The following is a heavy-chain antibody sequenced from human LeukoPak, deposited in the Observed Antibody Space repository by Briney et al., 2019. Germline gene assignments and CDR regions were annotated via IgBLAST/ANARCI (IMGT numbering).Heavy chain of an antibody. J-gene: IGHJ4*02. Sequence: PGGSLRLSCAASGFTFSSYSMNWVRQAPGKGLEWVSYISSSSSTIYYADSVKGRFTISRDNAKNSLYLQMNSLRAEDTAVYYCARDRQYYYDSSGYSKGDYFDYWGQGTLVTVSS. CDR1: GFTFSSYS. CDR2: ISSSSSTI. V-gene: IGHV3-48*01. CDR3: ARDRQYYYDSSGYSKGDYFDY. D-gene: IGHD3-22*01.